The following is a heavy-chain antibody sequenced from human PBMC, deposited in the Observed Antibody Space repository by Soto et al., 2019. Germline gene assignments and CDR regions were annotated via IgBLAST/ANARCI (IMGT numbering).Heavy chain of an antibody. CDR2: INPDSGDT. D-gene: IGHD1-20*01. CDR1: GYTFTDYF. Sequence: QVQLVQSGSEVKKPGASVRVSCKASGYTFTDYFIHWVRHAPGQGLDWLGWINPDSGDTEYARKFQGRVTMTRDTSISTVYMDFNSLTSNDTAIYYCARVPAPGRPITSYFWGQGSLVTVSS. CDR3: ARVPAPGRPITSYF. J-gene: IGHJ4*02. V-gene: IGHV1-2*02.